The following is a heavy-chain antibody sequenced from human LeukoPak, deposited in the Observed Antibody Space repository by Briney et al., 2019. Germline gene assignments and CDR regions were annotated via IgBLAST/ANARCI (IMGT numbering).Heavy chain of an antibody. J-gene: IGHJ2*01. D-gene: IGHD6-13*01. CDR3: ARDSSSWNPLYWYFDL. CDR2: ISSSSSTI. V-gene: IGHV3-48*04. Sequence: GGSMTLSCAASGFTFSSYSMNWVRQAPGKGLEWVSYISSSSSTIYYADSVKGRFTISRDNAKNSLYLQMNSLRAEDTAVYYCARDSSSWNPLYWYFDLWGRGTLVTVSS. CDR1: GFTFSSYS.